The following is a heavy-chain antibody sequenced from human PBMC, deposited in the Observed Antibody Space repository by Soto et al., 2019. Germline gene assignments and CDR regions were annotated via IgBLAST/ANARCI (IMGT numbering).Heavy chain of an antibody. CDR1: GFIFSTYG. J-gene: IGHJ4*01. Sequence: QVQLVESGGGVVQPGRSLRLSCVASGFIFSTYGMHWVRQAPGKALEWVAVIWYDGHDKYYGDSVRGRFTISRDNSKKTVYLLMEKLRGEDRAIYYCGRDCFASSCLDYWGQGSLVTVSS. D-gene: IGHD2-15*01. V-gene: IGHV3-33*01. CDR2: IWYDGHDK. CDR3: GRDCFASSCLDY.